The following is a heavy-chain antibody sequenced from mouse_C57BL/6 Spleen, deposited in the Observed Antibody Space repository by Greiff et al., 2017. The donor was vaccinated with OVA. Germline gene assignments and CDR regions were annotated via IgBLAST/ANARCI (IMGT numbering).Heavy chain of an antibody. CDR1: GFTFSSYA. CDR3: AREGAITTVVARYFDV. CDR2: ISDGGSYT. V-gene: IGHV5-4*01. D-gene: IGHD1-1*01. J-gene: IGHJ1*03. Sequence: DVKLVESGGGLVKPGGSLKLSCAASGFTFSSYAMSWVRQTPEKRLEWVATISDGGSYTYYPDNVKGRFTISRDNAKNNLYLQMSHLKSEDTAMYYCAREGAITTVVARYFDVWGTGTTVTVSS.